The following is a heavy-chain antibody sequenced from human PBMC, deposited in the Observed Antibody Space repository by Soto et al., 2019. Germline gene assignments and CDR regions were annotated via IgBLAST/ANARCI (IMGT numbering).Heavy chain of an antibody. V-gene: IGHV1-18*01. D-gene: IGHD3-10*01. CDR1: GYTFASYC. J-gene: IGHJ6*03. CDR2: ISAYNGNT. CDR3: ARGIDTTMVRGVRVHYYYYMDV. Sequence: ASAKVSCKASGYTFASYCISWLRQAPGQGLEWMGWISAYNGNTNYAQKLQGRVTMTTDTSTSTAYMELRSLRSDDTAVYYCARGIDTTMVRGVRVHYYYYMDVWGKGTTVTVSS.